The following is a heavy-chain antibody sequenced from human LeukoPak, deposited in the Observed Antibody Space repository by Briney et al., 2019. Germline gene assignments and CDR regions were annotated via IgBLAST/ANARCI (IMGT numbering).Heavy chain of an antibody. CDR3: ARDPPTRQYTNSFSLDY. CDR2: ISYDGSNK. V-gene: IGHV3-30-3*01. Sequence: GGSLRLSCAASGFTFSSYAMHWVRQAPGKGLEWVAVISYDGSNKYYADSVKGRFTISRDNSKNTLYLQLNSLRADDTAVYYCARDPPTRQYTNSFSLDYWGQGTLVTVSS. CDR1: GFTFSSYA. J-gene: IGHJ4*02. D-gene: IGHD6-13*01.